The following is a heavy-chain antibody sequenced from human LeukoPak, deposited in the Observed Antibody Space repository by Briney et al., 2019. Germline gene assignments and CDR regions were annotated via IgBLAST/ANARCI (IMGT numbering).Heavy chain of an antibody. D-gene: IGHD3-3*01. J-gene: IGHJ5*02. CDR2: ILPIFGTA. Sequence: ASVKVSCKACGCIFSKYAISGVRQAAGQGLDWMGVILPIFGTANYAQKFQGRVTITTDESTSTAYMELSSLRSEDTAVYYCARERTPAKYYDFWSGYYGNWFDPWGQGTLVTVSS. V-gene: IGHV1-69*05. CDR1: GCIFSKYA. CDR3: ARERTPAKYYDFWSGYYGNWFDP.